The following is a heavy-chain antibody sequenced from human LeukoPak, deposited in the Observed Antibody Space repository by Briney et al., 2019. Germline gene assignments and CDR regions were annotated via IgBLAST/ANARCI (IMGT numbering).Heavy chain of an antibody. CDR1: GFTVSSNY. J-gene: IGHJ3*02. CDR2: IYSGGST. V-gene: IGHV3-66*01. D-gene: IGHD3-3*01. CDR3: AREKTYYDFWSGYYPDAFDI. Sequence: GGSLRLSCAASGFTVSSNYMSWVRQAPGKGLEWVSVIYSGGSTYYADSVKGRFTISRDNSKNTLYLQMNSLRAEDTAVYYCAREKTYYDFWSGYYPDAFDIWGQGTMVTVSS.